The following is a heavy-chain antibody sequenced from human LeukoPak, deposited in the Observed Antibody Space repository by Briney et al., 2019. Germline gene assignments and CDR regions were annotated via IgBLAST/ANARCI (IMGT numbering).Heavy chain of an antibody. CDR1: GGTFSSYA. J-gene: IGHJ3*02. CDR2: IIPIFGTA. Sequence: ASVKLSCKASGGTFSSYAISWVRQAPGQGLEWMGGIIPIFGTANYAQKFQGRVTITTDESKSTAYMELISLRSDDTAVYYCASMCPNRDYGDYHDAFYIWGQGTLVTVSS. CDR3: ASMCPNRDYGDYHDAFYI. V-gene: IGHV1-69*05. D-gene: IGHD4-17*01.